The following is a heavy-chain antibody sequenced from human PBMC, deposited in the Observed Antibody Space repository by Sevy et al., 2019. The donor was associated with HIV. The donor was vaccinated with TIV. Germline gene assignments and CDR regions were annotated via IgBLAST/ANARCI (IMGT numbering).Heavy chain of an antibody. D-gene: IGHD6-19*01. CDR1: GGSVSSGSYY. Sequence: SETLSLTCTVSGGSVSSGSYYWSWIRQPPGKGLEWIGYIYYSGSTNYNPSLKSRVTISVDTSKNQFSLKLSPVTAADTAVYYCAREGYSSGWYDRGYYYYGMDVWGQGTTVTVSS. CDR2: IYYSGST. CDR3: AREGYSSGWYDRGYYYYGMDV. J-gene: IGHJ6*02. V-gene: IGHV4-61*01.